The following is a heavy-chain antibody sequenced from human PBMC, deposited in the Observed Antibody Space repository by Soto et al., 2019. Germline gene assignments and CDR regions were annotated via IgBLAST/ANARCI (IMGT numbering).Heavy chain of an antibody. CDR3: AKVIRADSTSSNFYYYSGMDV. J-gene: IGHJ6*02. CDR2: ISNDGSNK. D-gene: IGHD6-6*01. V-gene: IGHV3-30*18. CDR1: GFSFSTYG. Sequence: LRLSCAASGFSFSTYGMHWVRQAPGKGLEWMAVISNDGSNKYYADSVKGRFTISRDNSKDTLFLQMNSLRGEDTAIYYCAKVIRADSTSSNFYYYSGMDVWGQGTTVTVSS.